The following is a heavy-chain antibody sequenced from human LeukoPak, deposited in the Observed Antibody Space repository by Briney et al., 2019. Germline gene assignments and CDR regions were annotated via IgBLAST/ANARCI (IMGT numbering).Heavy chain of an antibody. CDR1: GGPLGNYY. Sequence: KPSETLSLPCTVSGGPLGNYYWGWIRQPPGKGLEGVGYIYYSGSTNYNPSLKSRVTISVDTSKNQFSLKLRSATAADTAVYYCARGYSGSYLANSNWYFDLWGRGTLVTVSS. V-gene: IGHV4-59*01. D-gene: IGHD1-26*01. CDR3: ARGYSGSYLANSNWYFDL. CDR2: IYYSGST. J-gene: IGHJ2*01.